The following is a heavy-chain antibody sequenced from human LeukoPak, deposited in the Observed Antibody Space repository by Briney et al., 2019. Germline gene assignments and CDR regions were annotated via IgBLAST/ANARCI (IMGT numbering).Heavy chain of an antibody. V-gene: IGHV3-30-3*01. J-gene: IGHJ4*02. CDR1: GFTFSSYA. D-gene: IGHD3-22*01. CDR2: ISYDGSNK. Sequence: GGSLRLSCAASGFTFSSYAMHWVRQAPGKGLEWVAVISYDGSNKYYADSVKGRFTISRDNSKNTLYLQMNSLRAEDTAVYYCARDRGYSTFDYWGRGTLVTVSS. CDR3: ARDRGYSTFDY.